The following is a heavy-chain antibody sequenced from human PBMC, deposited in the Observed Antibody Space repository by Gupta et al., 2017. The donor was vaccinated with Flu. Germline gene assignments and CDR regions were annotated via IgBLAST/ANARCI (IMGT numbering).Heavy chain of an antibody. CDR3: ARCTYCSGGTCFDSLVA. CDR2: GSNDGRAE. D-gene: IGHD6-19*01. Sequence: QVRLVESGGGVVQSGRSLRLSCATSGFSFNSHDIHWVRQAPGKGLEWVATGSNDGRAEYYGDSVRGRFTSSRDSSRNTVHLQMVGLRVEDTAVYFCARCTYCSGGTCFDSLVAWGQGTPVTVSS. V-gene: IGHV3-33*03. J-gene: IGHJ5*02. CDR1: GFSFNSHD.